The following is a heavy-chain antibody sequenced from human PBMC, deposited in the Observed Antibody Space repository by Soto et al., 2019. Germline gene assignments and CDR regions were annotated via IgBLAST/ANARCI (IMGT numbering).Heavy chain of an antibody. CDR1: GYSFTSYW. CDR3: ASRHSRGWYGPSFDY. D-gene: IGHD6-19*01. J-gene: IGHJ4*02. CDR2: IYPGDSDT. V-gene: IGHV5-51*01. Sequence: GESLKISCKGSGYSFTSYWIGWVRQMPGKGLEWMGIIYPGDSDTRYSPSFQGQVTISADKSISTAYLQWSSLKASDTAMYYCASRHSRGWYGPSFDYGGKEPLVPVAS.